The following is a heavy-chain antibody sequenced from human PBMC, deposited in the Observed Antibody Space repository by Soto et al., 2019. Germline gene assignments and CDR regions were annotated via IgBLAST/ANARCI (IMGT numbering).Heavy chain of an antibody. CDR1: GFTFSSYA. CDR2: ISGSGGST. Sequence: GGSLRLSCAASGFTFSSYAMSWVRQAPGKGLEWVSAISGSGGSTYYADSMKGRFTISRDNSKNTLYLQMNSLRAEDTAVYYCAKAKWNYGNYYYYGMDVWGQGTTVTVSS. D-gene: IGHD1-7*01. J-gene: IGHJ6*02. CDR3: AKAKWNYGNYYYYGMDV. V-gene: IGHV3-23*01.